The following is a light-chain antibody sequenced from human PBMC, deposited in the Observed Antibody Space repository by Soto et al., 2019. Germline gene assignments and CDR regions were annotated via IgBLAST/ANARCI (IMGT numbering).Light chain of an antibody. CDR3: CSHAGNNNYV. V-gene: IGLV2-8*01. CDR2: AVS. J-gene: IGLJ1*01. CDR1: SRDVGGQNY. Sequence: QPVLTQPPSASGSPGQSVAISCTGTSRDVGGQNYVSWYQQHPGKAPKLLIYAVSNRPSGVPDRFSGSKSGNTASLTISGLRAEDEADYYCCSHAGNNNYVFGTGTQLTVL.